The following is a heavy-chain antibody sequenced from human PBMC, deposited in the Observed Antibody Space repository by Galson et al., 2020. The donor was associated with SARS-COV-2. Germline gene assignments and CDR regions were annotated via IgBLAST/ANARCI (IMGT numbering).Heavy chain of an antibody. CDR2: IWFDGSDK. V-gene: IGHV3-33*01. D-gene: IGHD1-7*01. CDR1: GFTFSSYG. Sequence: PGGSLRLSCAASGFTFSSYGMHWVRQAPGKGLEWVGVIWFDGSDKKYADSVKGRFTISRDNSKNTLFLQMNSLRVEDTALYYCARDTEGTAAHFEHWGHGTLVTVSS. J-gene: IGHJ4*01. CDR3: ARDTEGTAAHFEH.